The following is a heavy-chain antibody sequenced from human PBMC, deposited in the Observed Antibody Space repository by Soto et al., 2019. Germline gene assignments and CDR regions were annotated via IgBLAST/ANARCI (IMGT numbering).Heavy chain of an antibody. CDR2: IYYSGST. CDR1: GGSISSSSYY. D-gene: IGHD3-10*01. J-gene: IGHJ3*02. Sequence: QLQLQESGPGLVKPSETLSLTCTVSGGSISSSSYYWGWIRQPPGKGLEWIGSIYYSGSTYYNPYRRIRVTIAVATSTYQFPLKLRSVTAAATALYYCAKGGSGSYSDAFDIWGQGTMVTVSS. CDR3: AKGGSGSYSDAFDI. V-gene: IGHV4-39*01.